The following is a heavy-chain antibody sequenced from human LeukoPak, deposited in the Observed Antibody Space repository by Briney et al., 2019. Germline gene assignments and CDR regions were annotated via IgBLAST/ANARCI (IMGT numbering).Heavy chain of an antibody. J-gene: IGHJ4*02. Sequence: PGGSLRLSCAASGFTFSSYAMSWVRQAPGKGLEWVSAISGSGGSTYYADSVKGRFTISRDNSKNTLYLQMNSLRAEDTAVYYCAKSRREDSSSWLEGPSYYFDYWGQGTLVTVSS. CDR3: AKSRREDSSSWLEGPSYYFDY. CDR1: GFTFSSYA. D-gene: IGHD6-13*01. V-gene: IGHV3-23*01. CDR2: ISGSGGST.